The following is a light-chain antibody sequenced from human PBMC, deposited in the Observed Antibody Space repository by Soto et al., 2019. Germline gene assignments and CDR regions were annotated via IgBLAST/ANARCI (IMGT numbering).Light chain of an antibody. CDR3: QQYASSPET. J-gene: IGKJ2*01. CDR2: GAS. CDR1: QTIRSNY. V-gene: IGKV3-20*01. Sequence: EIVLTQSPGTLTLFPGDRATLSCRASQTIRSNYVAWYRQSPGQAPRLLIYGASVRATGIPDRFSGSGSGTDFTLTISRLEPEDFEVYYCQQYASSPETFGQGTKLEI.